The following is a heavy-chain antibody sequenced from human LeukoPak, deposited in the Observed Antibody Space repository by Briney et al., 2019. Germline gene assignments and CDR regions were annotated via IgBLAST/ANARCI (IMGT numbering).Heavy chain of an antibody. Sequence: SETLSLTCTVSGGSISSSSYYWGWIRQPPGKGLEWIGSIYYSGSTYYNPSLKSRVTISVDTSKNQLSLKLSSVTAADTAEYYCAREVPMTTVAGGGFDYWGQGTLVTVSS. J-gene: IGHJ4*02. CDR2: IYYSGST. CDR3: AREVPMTTVAGGGFDY. CDR1: GGSISSSSYY. V-gene: IGHV4-39*07. D-gene: IGHD4-17*01.